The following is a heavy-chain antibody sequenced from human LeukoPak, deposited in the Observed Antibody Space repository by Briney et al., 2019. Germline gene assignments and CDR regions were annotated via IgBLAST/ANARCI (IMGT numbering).Heavy chain of an antibody. V-gene: IGHV4-30-2*01. CDR2: IYHSGST. J-gene: IGHJ3*02. CDR3: ARDRPVVGTDAFDI. Sequence: SETLSLTCTVSGGSISSGGYYWSWIRQPPGKGLEWIGYIYHSGSTYYNPSLKSRVTISVDRSKNQFSLELSSVTAADTAVYYCARDRPVVGTDAFDIWGQGTMVTVSS. D-gene: IGHD3-10*01. CDR1: GGSISSGGYY.